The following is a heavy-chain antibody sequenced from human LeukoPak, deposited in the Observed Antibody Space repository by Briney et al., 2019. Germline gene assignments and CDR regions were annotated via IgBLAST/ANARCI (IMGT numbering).Heavy chain of an antibody. Sequence: PSETLSLTCTVSGDSLSSSNYYGGWIRQPPGKGLEWIGSMYYSGSTNYNPSLKSRVTISVDTSKNQFSLKLSSVTAADTAVYYCARGRRITMVRGVKGGDDYWGQGTLVTVSS. CDR2: MYYSGST. D-gene: IGHD3-10*01. CDR1: GDSLSSSNYY. V-gene: IGHV4-39*07. CDR3: ARGRRITMVRGVKGGDDY. J-gene: IGHJ4*02.